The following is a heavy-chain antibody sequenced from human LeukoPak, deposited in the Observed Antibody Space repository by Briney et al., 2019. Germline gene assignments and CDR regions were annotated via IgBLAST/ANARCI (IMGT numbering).Heavy chain of an antibody. J-gene: IGHJ4*02. CDR1: GFTFSSYG. D-gene: IGHD6-13*01. CDR2: LNWNGGST. CDR3: AKSASSWPLYYLDY. Sequence: PGGSLRLSCAASGFTFSSYGMHWVRQAPGKGLEWVSGLNWNGGSTGYADSVKGRFIISRDNAKNCLYLQVNSLRAEDTALYYCAKSASSWPLYYLDYWGQGTLVTVSS. V-gene: IGHV3-20*04.